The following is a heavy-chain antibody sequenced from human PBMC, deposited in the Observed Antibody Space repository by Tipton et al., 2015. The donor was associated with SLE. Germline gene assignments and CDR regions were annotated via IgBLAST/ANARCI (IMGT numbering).Heavy chain of an antibody. CDR3: ARGGTATVD. CDR2: INPSGGST. D-gene: IGHD4-17*01. CDR1: GYTFNDYL. Sequence: QLVQSGAEVKKPGASVKVSCKASGYTFNDYLMHWVRQAPGQGLEWMGLINPSGGSTNYPQRFQGRVTMTSDTSTSTVFMELSSLRSEDTAVYFCARGGTATVDWGQGTLVTVSS. V-gene: IGHV1-46*02. J-gene: IGHJ4*02.